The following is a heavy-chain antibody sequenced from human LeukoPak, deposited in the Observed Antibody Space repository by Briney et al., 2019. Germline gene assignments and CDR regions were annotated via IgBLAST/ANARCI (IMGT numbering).Heavy chain of an antibody. J-gene: IGHJ4*02. CDR3: ARAGYSSSWYGGY. Sequence: ASVKVSCKTSGYSFSGYYMHWVRQAPGQGLEWMGWMSAYNGKTNYAHSLQGRVTVTADTSTSTAYMELRSLRSDDTAVYYCARAGYSSSWYGGYWGQGTLVTVSS. D-gene: IGHD6-13*01. CDR2: MSAYNGKT. V-gene: IGHV1-18*04. CDR1: GYSFSGYY.